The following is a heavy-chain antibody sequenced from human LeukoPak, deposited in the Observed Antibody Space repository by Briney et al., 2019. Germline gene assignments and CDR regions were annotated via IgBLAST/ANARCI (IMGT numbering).Heavy chain of an antibody. CDR2: IGTLGDT. J-gene: IGHJ6*02. V-gene: IGHV3-13*01. Sequence: PGGSLRLSCAAYGFTFSRYDMHWVRQVTGKGLEWVSAIGTLGDTFYPGSVKGRFTISREDAKNSLYLQMNSLTDGDTAVYYCIRIRTREHQYGMDVWGQGTTVTVSS. D-gene: IGHD1-26*01. CDR3: IRIRTREHQYGMDV. CDR1: GFTFSRYD.